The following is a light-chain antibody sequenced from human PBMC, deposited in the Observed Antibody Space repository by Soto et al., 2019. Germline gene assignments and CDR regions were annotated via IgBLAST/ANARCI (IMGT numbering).Light chain of an antibody. V-gene: IGKV3-20*01. CDR2: GAS. CDR3: QQYGSSATWT. Sequence: ALTQSPGTLSSSPGERATLSCRASQSVSSNYLAWYQQKPGQAPRLLFYGASNRATAIPDRFSGSGFGTDFTLTISRLEPEDFAVYYCQQYGSSATWTFGQGTKVDIK. CDR1: QSVSSNY. J-gene: IGKJ1*01.